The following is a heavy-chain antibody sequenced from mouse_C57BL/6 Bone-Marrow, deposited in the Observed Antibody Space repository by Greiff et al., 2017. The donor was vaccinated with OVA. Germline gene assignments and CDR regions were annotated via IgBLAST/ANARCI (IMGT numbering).Heavy chain of an antibody. CDR2: ISYDGSN. CDR1: GYSITSGYY. Sequence: EVQLQQSGPGLAKPSQSLSLTCSVTGYSITSGYYWNWIRQFPGNQLEWMGYISYDGSNNYNPSLKNRTTFTRDTSKNQSFLKLNSVTTEDTATDCGATVAYYSNYWYFDVWGTGTTVTVSS. CDR3: ATVAYYSNYWYFDV. V-gene: IGHV3-6*01. J-gene: IGHJ1*03. D-gene: IGHD2-5*01.